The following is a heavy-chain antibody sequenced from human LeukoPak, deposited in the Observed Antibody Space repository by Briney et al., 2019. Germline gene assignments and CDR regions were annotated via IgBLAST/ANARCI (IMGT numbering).Heavy chain of an antibody. Sequence: KPSETLSLTCTVSGGSISSYYWSWIRQPPGMGLEWIGYIYYSGSTNYKSSLKSRVTMSVDTSKNQFSLKLSSVTAADTAVYYCAREGGSSSWYERAFDIWGQGTMVTVSS. D-gene: IGHD6-13*01. J-gene: IGHJ3*02. V-gene: IGHV4-59*12. CDR2: IYYSGST. CDR3: AREGGSSSWYERAFDI. CDR1: GGSISSYY.